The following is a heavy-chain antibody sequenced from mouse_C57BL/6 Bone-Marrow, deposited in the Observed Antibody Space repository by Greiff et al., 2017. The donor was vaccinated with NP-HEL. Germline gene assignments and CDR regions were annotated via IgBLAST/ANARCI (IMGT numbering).Heavy chain of an antibody. V-gene: IGHV1-26*01. CDR1: GYTFTDYY. J-gene: IGHJ2*01. D-gene: IGHD4-1*01. CDR3: ARSELGRGAFDY. Sequence: EVQLQQSGPELVKPGASVKISCKASGYTFTDYYMNWVKQSHGKSLEWIGDINPNNGGTSYNQKFKGKATLTVDKSSSTAYMELRSLTSEDSAVYYCARSELGRGAFDYWGQGTTLTVSS. CDR2: INPNNGGT.